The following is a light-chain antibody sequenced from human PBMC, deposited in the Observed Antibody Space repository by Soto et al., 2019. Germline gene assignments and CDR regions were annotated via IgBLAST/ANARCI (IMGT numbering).Light chain of an antibody. J-gene: IGKJ1*01. CDR3: QQRSNWPPWT. V-gene: IGKV1-39*01. Sequence: DIQMTQSPSSVSASVGDKITITCRASRRINNYLNWYQQKRGEAPKLLIYGASTLQSGVPSRFSGGGSGTDFTLTISSLEPEDFAVYYCQQRSNWPPWTFGQGTKVEIK. CDR2: GAS. CDR1: RRINNY.